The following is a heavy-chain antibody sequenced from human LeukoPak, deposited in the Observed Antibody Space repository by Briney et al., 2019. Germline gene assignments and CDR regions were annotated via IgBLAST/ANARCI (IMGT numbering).Heavy chain of an antibody. J-gene: IGHJ3*02. CDR3: VREGPRGLAFDI. Sequence: PGGSLRLSCAASGFTSRSHDMSWVRQAPGKGLEWVSGISASGGSTFYADSVKGRFTISRDNSKNTLYLQMNGLRVEDTAVYYCVREGPRGLAFDIWGQGTMVTVSS. CDR1: GFTSRSHD. CDR2: ISASGGST. V-gene: IGHV3-23*01. D-gene: IGHD3/OR15-3a*01.